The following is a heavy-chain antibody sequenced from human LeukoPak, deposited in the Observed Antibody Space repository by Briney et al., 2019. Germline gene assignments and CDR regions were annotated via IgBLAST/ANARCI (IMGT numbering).Heavy chain of an antibody. CDR2: IYYSGTT. CDR3: ARLPRYDFWS. V-gene: IGHV4-39*01. J-gene: IGHJ4*02. D-gene: IGHD3-3*01. CDR1: GDSISRTNFY. Sequence: AATESLTCTVSGDSISRTNFYWGWIRERPGNGLEWIGSIYYSGTTNYNPSLNTRVTISVDTSKNQFSLKLRSVTAAVTAVYYCARLPRYDFWSWGQGTVVSVSS.